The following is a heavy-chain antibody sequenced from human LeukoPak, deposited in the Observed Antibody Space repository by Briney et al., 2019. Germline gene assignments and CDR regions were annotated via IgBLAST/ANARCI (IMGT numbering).Heavy chain of an antibody. CDR1: GFTVSSNY. CDR2: IYTGGNT. Sequence: GGSLRLSCAASGFTVSSNYMSWVRQAPGKGLEWVSGIYTGGNTYHADSVKGRFTISRDNSKNTLNLQMNNLRAEDTAVYYCARGGYYYGSGDDYWGQGTLVTVSS. V-gene: IGHV3-53*01. D-gene: IGHD3-10*01. J-gene: IGHJ4*02. CDR3: ARGGYYYGSGDDY.